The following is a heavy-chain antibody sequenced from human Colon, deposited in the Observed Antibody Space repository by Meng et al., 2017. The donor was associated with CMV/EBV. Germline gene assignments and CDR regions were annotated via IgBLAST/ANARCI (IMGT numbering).Heavy chain of an antibody. Sequence: GGSLRLSCTVSGGSISSYYWSWIRQPPGKGLEWVARIRHKAGGYSTEYAASVRGRFTVSRDDSKNSLYLQMSSLRTEDTAVYHCTRDGGSYDFADYWGQGTLVTVSS. D-gene: IGHD1-26*01. CDR3: TRDGGSYDFADY. CDR1: GGSISSYY. V-gene: IGHV3-72*01. CDR2: IRHKAGGYST. J-gene: IGHJ4*02.